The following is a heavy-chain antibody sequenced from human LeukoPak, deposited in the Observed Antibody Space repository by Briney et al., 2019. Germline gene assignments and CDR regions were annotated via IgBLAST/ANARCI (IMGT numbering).Heavy chain of an antibody. J-gene: IGHJ5*02. CDR1: GFTFSSYA. CDR3: AKEYCSGGSCYPGGFDP. CDR2: IGGIGGST. Sequence: GGSLRLSCAASGFTFSSYAMSWVRQAPGKGLGWVSAIGGIGGSTYYADSVKGRFTISRDNSKNTLYLQMNSLRAEDTAVYYCAKEYCSGGSCYPGGFDPWGQGTLVTVSS. V-gene: IGHV3-23*01. D-gene: IGHD2-15*01.